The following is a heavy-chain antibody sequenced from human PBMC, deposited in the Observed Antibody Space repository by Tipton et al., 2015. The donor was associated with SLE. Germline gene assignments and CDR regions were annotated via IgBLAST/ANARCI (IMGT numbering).Heavy chain of an antibody. CDR3: AREMVVYGVVSRGL. Sequence: SLRLSCAASGFTFSSYGMHWVRQAPGKGLEWVAVIWYDGSNKYYADSVKGRFTISRDNSKNTLYLQMNSLRAEDTAVYYCAREMVVYGVVSRGLWGQGTLVTVSS. CDR1: GFTFSSYG. D-gene: IGHD3-3*01. CDR2: IWYDGSNK. V-gene: IGHV3-33*08. J-gene: IGHJ4*02.